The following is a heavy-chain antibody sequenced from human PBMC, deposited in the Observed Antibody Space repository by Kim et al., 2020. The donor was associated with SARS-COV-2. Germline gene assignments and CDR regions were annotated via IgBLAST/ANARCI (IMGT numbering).Heavy chain of an antibody. J-gene: IGHJ4*02. CDR2: ISSSSSYI. D-gene: IGHD4-17*01. Sequence: GGSLRLSCAASGFTFTSYSMNWVRQAPGKGLEWVSSISSSSSYIYYAYSVKGRFTISRDNAKNSLYLQMNSLRAEDTAVYYCARDSYGDYSFDYWGQGTLVTVSS. V-gene: IGHV3-21*01. CDR1: GFTFTSYS. CDR3: ARDSYGDYSFDY.